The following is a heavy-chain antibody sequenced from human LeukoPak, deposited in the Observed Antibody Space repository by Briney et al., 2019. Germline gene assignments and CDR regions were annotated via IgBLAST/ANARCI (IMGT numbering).Heavy chain of an antibody. CDR1: GYSISSGYY. D-gene: IGHD5-24*01. CDR3: ARGWLQSEVDY. Sequence: SETLSLTCTVSGYSISSGYYWGWIRQPPGKGLEWIGSIYHSGSTYYSPSLKSRVTISVDTSKNQFSLKLSSVTAADTAVYYCARGWLQSEVDYWGQGTLVTVSS. CDR2: IYHSGST. J-gene: IGHJ4*02. V-gene: IGHV4-38-2*02.